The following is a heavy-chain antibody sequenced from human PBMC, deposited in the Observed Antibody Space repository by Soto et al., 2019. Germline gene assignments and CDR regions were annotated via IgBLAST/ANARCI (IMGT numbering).Heavy chain of an antibody. D-gene: IGHD3-16*01. CDR2: ISDDSSRT. CDR3: GKGGWLDF. V-gene: IGHV3-23*01. J-gene: IGHJ5*01. CDR1: GFSFSTFE. Sequence: EVQLLESGGGLVQPGESLRLSCAASGFSFSTFEMSWVRQAPGRGLEWVSFISDDSSRTYYADAVKGRFTISRDNSKHTLYLQMNSLTAGDTAVYACGKGGWLDFWGQGTLVTVSS.